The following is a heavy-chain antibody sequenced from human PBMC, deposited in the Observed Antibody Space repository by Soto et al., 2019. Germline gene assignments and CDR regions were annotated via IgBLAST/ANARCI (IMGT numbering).Heavy chain of an antibody. CDR2: IDHTRAA. D-gene: IGHD5-18*01. V-gene: IGHV4-34*02. Sequence: QVQLQQWGAGLLKPSETLSLTCAVHGGSFTDYTWSWIRQPPGKGLEWIGEIDHTRAAFYSPSLESRVTLPVDTSKNQFSLILSSVTAADTAMYFCARGRDTPPFNKGNWFDPWGQGTLVIVSS. CDR1: GGSFTDYT. CDR3: ARGRDTPPFNKGNWFDP. J-gene: IGHJ5*02.